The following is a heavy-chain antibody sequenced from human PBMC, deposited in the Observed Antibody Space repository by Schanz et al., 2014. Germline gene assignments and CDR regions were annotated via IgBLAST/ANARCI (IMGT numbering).Heavy chain of an antibody. V-gene: IGHV1-18*04. CDR3: ARNIIATARAYDT. J-gene: IGHJ3*02. CDR1: GYTFPSYG. Sequence: QVQLVQSGSEVKKPGASVKVSCKASGYTFPSYGISWVRQAPGQGLEWMGWINVYNGDTKFAKTFKDRVTLTTDTAKSTAYMELSSLRSDDTAVYYCARNIIATARAYDTWGQGTMVTVSS. CDR2: INVYNGDT. D-gene: IGHD6-6*01.